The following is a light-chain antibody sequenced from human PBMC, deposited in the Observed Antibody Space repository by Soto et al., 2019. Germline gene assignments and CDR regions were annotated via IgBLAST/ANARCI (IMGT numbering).Light chain of an antibody. Sequence: QSAPTQPASVSGSPGQSITISCTGTSSDVGGYNYVSWYQQHPGKAPKLVISQVTNRPSGVSNRFSGSKSGNTAFLIISGLQAEDVADYYCCSYTSSITWVFGGGTKLTVL. V-gene: IGLV2-14*01. CDR2: QVT. CDR1: SSDVGGYNY. CDR3: CSYTSSITWV. J-gene: IGLJ3*02.